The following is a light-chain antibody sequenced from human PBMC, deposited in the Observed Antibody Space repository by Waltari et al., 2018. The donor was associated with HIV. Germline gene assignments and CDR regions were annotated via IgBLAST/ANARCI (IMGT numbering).Light chain of an antibody. CDR3: MQAQEIPST. CDR2: WGS. CDR1: QSLLKSTDFNY. Sequence: DIVMTQSPLTLSVRPGEPASISCRTSQSLLKSTDFNYLDWYLQKPGQPPQLLIYWGSSRASGVPDRFSGSGSGTEFTLKISRVEPEDVGLYFYMQAQEIPSTFGQGTRPEIK. J-gene: IGKJ5*01. V-gene: IGKV2-28*01.